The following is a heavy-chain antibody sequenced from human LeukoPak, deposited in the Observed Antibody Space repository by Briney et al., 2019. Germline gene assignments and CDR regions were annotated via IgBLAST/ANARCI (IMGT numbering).Heavy chain of an antibody. J-gene: IGHJ3*02. CDR1: GGSFSGYY. CDR2: INHSGST. D-gene: IGHD6-19*01. CDR3: ARYCPPESDEYSSGDAFDI. Sequence: SETLSLTCAVYGGSFSGYYWSWIRQPPGKGLEWIGEINHSGSTNYNPSLKSRVTISVDTSKNQFSLKLSSVTAADTAVYYCARYCPPESDEYSSGDAFDIWGQGTMVTVSS. V-gene: IGHV4-34*01.